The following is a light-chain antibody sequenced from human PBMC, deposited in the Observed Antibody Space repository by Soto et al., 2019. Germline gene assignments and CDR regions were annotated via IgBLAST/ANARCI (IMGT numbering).Light chain of an antibody. Sequence: QPVLTQSPSASASLGASVKFTCTLSSGHSRYAIAWHQQQPEKGPRYLMKLNSDGSHTKGDGIPDRFSGSSSGAERYLTISSLQSEDEADYYCQTWGTGPVFGGGTKLTVL. CDR2: LNSDGSH. V-gene: IGLV4-69*01. CDR1: SGHSRYA. J-gene: IGLJ2*01. CDR3: QTWGTGPV.